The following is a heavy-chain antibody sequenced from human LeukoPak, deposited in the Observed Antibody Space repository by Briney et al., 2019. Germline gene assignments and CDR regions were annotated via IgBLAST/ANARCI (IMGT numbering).Heavy chain of an antibody. V-gene: IGHV1-18*01. Sequence: VASVKVSCKASGYTFSDYGITWVRPAPGQGLEWMGWISAYNSHTAYAQNLQGRVTMTTDTSTRTAYMELSSLRSEDTAVYYCARGERVAAPNVAFDIWGQGTMVTVSS. D-gene: IGHD2-15*01. J-gene: IGHJ3*02. CDR3: ARGERVAAPNVAFDI. CDR2: ISAYNSHT. CDR1: GYTFSDYG.